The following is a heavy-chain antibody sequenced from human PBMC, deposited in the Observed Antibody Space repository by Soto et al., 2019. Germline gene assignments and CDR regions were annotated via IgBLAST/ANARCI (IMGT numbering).Heavy chain of an antibody. J-gene: IGHJ5*02. D-gene: IGHD3-3*01. V-gene: IGHV3-30-3*02. CDR3: AKPRSSLEWPPFDP. CDR2: IKSDGTTA. Sequence: QVKLVESGGGVVQPGRSRRLSCVTSGFTFRSYGMHWVRQSPDKGLEWVAVIKSDGTTADYIESVKGRFFISRDNSKKTVYLQMNNLRPEDPGIYYCAKPRSSLEWPPFDPWGQGTLVTVSS. CDR1: GFTFRSYG.